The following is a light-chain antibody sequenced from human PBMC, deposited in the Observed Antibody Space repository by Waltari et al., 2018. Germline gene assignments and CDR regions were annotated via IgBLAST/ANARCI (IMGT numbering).Light chain of an antibody. V-gene: IGKV1-5*01. CDR2: DAS. Sequence: DIPLTQSPSTLSAAVGDRVTITCRASLSISRWLAWYQQKPGTAPNLLIYDASTLENGVPSRFRGSGFATEFTLTISSLQPDDSATYYCQQYTTYRVSFGGGTKVEIK. CDR3: QQYTTYRVS. CDR1: LSISRW. J-gene: IGKJ4*01.